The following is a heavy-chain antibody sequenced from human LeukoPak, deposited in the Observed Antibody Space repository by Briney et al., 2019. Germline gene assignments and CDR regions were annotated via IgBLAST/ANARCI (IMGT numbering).Heavy chain of an antibody. CDR2: IYYSGST. J-gene: IGHJ4*02. D-gene: IGHD6-13*01. CDR1: GGSISSSSYY. Sequence: TSETLSLTCTVSGGSISSSSYYWGWIRQPPGKGLEWIGSIYYSGSTYYNPSLKSRVTISVDTSKNQFSLKLSSVTAADTAVYYCATHQLVHPIFDYWGQGTLVTVSS. V-gene: IGHV4-39*07. CDR3: ATHQLVHPIFDY.